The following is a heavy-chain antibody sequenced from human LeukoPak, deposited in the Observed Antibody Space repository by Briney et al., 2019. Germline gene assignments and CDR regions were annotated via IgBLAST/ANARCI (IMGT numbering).Heavy chain of an antibody. CDR2: IYTGGST. V-gene: IGHV4-4*07. D-gene: IGHD5-18*01. J-gene: IGHJ4*02. CDR3: ARAQGYSYGYYFDY. Sequence: SETLSLTCTVSGGSIGSYYWSWIRQPAGKGLDWIGRIYTGGSTNYNPSLESRVTMSVDTSKNQFSLNLSSVTAADTAVYYCARAQGYSYGYYFDYCGQGTLVTVSS. CDR1: GGSIGSYY.